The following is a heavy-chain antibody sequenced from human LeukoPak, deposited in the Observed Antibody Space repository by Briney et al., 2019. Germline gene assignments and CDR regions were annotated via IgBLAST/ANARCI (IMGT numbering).Heavy chain of an antibody. V-gene: IGHV3-7*01. J-gene: IGHJ4*02. D-gene: IGHD2/OR15-2a*01. Sequence: PGGSLRLSCAASGFTFSSYWMGWFRQAPGRGLEWVANIKEDGSEKNYVDSVKGRFSISRDNAENSLYLQMNSLRVEDTAMYYCARVGAGGGNYFRSYYDRWGQGTLLTVSS. CDR3: ARVGAGGGNYFRSYYDR. CDR2: IKEDGSEK. CDR1: GFTFSSYW.